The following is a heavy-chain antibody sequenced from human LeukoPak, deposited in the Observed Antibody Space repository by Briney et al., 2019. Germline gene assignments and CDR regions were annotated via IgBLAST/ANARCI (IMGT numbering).Heavy chain of an antibody. V-gene: IGHV4-30-2*01. CDR1: GGSISSDGYS. CDR2: IHHSGRT. CDR3: ARAAITMVRGVRYSPDWFDP. Sequence: PSQTLSLTCVVSGGSISSDGYSWNWIRQPPGKGLEWIVYIHHSGRTYYNPSLKSRVTMSLDNFRRQFSLKLSSVTAADAAVCYCARAAITMVRGVRYSPDWFDPWGQGTLVTVSS. J-gene: IGHJ5*02. D-gene: IGHD3-10*01.